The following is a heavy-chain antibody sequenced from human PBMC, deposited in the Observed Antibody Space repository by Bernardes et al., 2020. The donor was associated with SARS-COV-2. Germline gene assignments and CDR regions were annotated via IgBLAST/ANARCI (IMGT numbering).Heavy chain of an antibody. CDR3: TRDTFGPSDT. CDR1: GFSVRYYW. J-gene: IGHJ5*02. V-gene: IGHV3-74*01. Sequence: GGSLRLSCAASGFSVRYYWMHWVRQAPGKGLVWVSRITPDGTTTNYAASVKGRFTISRDNAKNTLFLHMNSLRDEDTAVYYCTRDTFGPSDTWGQGTLVTVSS. D-gene: IGHD3-10*01. CDR2: ITPDGTTT.